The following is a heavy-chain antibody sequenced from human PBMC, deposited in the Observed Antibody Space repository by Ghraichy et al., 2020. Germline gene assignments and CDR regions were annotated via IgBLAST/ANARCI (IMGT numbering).Heavy chain of an antibody. J-gene: IGHJ6*02. CDR2: VKSRTDGGTT. CDR1: GFTFNNAW. V-gene: IGHV3-15*01. CDR3: TSGIVVVVAAEYYFYGMDV. Sequence: GGSLRLSCAASGFTFNNAWVSWVRQAPGKGLEWVGRVKSRTDGGTTDYAAPVKGRFTISRDDSKNTLYLQMNSLKTEDTAVYYCTSGIVVVVAAEYYFYGMDVWGQGTTVTVSS. D-gene: IGHD2-15*01.